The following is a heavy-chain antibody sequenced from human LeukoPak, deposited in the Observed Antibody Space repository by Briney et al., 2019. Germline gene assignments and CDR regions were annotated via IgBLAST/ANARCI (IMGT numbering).Heavy chain of an antibody. CDR2: MNTKSGNT. Sequence: ASVKVSCKASGYTFTRYDINWVRQATGQGLEWMGWMNTKSGNTGHAQKFQGRVTITRDTSISTVYMELSSLRSEDTAVYFCARVDGSPDYWGQRTLVTVSS. J-gene: IGHJ4*02. CDR1: GYTFTRYD. CDR3: ARVDGSPDY. V-gene: IGHV1-8*03. D-gene: IGHD2-15*01.